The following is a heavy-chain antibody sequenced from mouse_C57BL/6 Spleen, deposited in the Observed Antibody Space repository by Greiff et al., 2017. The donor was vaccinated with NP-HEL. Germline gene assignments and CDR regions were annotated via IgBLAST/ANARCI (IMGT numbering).Heavy chain of an antibody. D-gene: IGHD1-1*01. Sequence: VQLQQSGTVLVKPGASVKLSCKASGYTFTSYWMHWVKQRPGQGLEWIGNINPCNGGTNYNEKFKSKATLTVDKSSSTAYIQLSSLTSEDSAVYYCARNRYGNIYLFDYWGQGTTLTVSS. CDR1: GYTFTSYW. CDR2: INPCNGGT. J-gene: IGHJ2*01. V-gene: IGHV1-53*01. CDR3: ARNRYGNIYLFDY.